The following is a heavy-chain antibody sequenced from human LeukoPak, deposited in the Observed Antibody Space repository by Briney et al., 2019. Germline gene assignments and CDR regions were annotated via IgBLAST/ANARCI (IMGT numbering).Heavy chain of an antibody. Sequence: ASVKVSCKASGYTFTGYYMHWVRQAPGQGLEWMGWINPNSGGTNYAQKFQGRVTMTRDTSISTAYMELSRLRSDDTAVYYCARSLLSSSWRRFGYWGQGTLVTVSS. J-gene: IGHJ4*02. D-gene: IGHD6-13*01. V-gene: IGHV1-2*02. CDR1: GYTFTGYY. CDR2: INPNSGGT. CDR3: ARSLLSSSWRRFGY.